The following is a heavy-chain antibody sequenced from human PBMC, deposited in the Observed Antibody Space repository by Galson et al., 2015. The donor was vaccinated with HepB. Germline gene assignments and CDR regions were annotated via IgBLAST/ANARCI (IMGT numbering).Heavy chain of an antibody. D-gene: IGHD5-12*01. CDR3: ARGMATIDYYYYYMDV. J-gene: IGHJ6*03. Sequence: SLRLSCAASGFTFSSYSMNWVRQAPGKGLEWVSYISSSSSTIYYADSVKGRFTISRDNAKNSLYLQMNSLRAEDTAVYYCARGMATIDYYYYYMDVWGKGTTVTVSS. V-gene: IGHV3-48*01. CDR1: GFTFSSYS. CDR2: ISSSSSTI.